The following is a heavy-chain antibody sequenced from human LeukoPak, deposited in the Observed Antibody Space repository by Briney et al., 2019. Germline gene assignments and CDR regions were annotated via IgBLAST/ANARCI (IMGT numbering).Heavy chain of an antibody. CDR2: INSDGSST. CDR3: ASPQSGDYGALYFQH. CDR1: GFTFSSHW. D-gene: IGHD4-17*01. Sequence: PGRSLRLSCAASGFTFSSHWMYWVRQAPGKGLVWVSRINSDGSSTSYADSVKGRFTISRDNAKNTLYLQVNSLRVEDTAVYYCASPQSGDYGALYFQHWGPGTLVTVSS. J-gene: IGHJ1*01. V-gene: IGHV3-74*01.